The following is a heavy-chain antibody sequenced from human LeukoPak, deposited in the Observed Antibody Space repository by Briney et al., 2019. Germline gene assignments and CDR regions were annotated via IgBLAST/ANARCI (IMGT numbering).Heavy chain of an antibody. CDR3: ASHESSTYYYALNY. CDR2: IKSDGRST. V-gene: IGHV3-74*01. J-gene: IGHJ4*02. Sequence: GGFLRLSCSAYGFTFGTKLMHWVRQAPGKGLVWVSRIKSDGRSTAYADSVKGRFIISRDNAKNTLYLQMDSLRAEDTAVYYCASHESSTYYYALNYWGQGTLVTVSS. D-gene: IGHD3-22*01. CDR1: GFTFGTKL.